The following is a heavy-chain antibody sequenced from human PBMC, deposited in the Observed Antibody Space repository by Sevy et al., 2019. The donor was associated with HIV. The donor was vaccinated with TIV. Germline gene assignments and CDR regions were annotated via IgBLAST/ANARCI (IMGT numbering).Heavy chain of an antibody. CDR2: IYYSGRT. CDR1: GGSISSSSYY. V-gene: IGHV4-39*01. D-gene: IGHD2-15*01. CDR3: AGRMGADCSAGRCYYFDS. Sequence: SETLSLTCTVSGGSISSSSYYWGWIRQPPGKGLEWIGSIYYSGRTYYNPSLKSRVTISVDTSKKQFSLRLSSVTAADTAVYYCAGRMGADCSAGRCYYFDSWGQGTLVTVSS. J-gene: IGHJ4*02.